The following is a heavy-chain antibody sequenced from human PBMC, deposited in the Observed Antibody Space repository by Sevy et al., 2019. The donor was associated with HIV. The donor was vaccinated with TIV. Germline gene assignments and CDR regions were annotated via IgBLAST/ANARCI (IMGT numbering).Heavy chain of an antibody. J-gene: IGHJ6*03. CDR2: IIPTFGTG. CDR1: GGTFSSYA. V-gene: IGHV1-69*13. D-gene: IGHD2-15*01. Sequence: ASVKVSCKASGGTFSSYAISWVRQAPGQGLEWMGGIIPTFGTGNYAQKFQGRVTITADESTSTAYMELSSLRSEDTAVYYCARGGGRAQHYYYYYMDVWGKGTTVTVSS. CDR3: ARGGGRAQHYYYYYMDV.